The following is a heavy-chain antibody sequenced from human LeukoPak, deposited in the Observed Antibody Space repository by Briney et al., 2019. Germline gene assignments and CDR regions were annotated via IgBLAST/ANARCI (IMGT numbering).Heavy chain of an antibody. Sequence: GASVKVSCKASGYTFTGYYMHWVRQAPGQGLEWMGWINPNSGGTNYAQKFQGRVTMTRDPSISTAYMELSRLRSDDTAVYYCARAILERRRTWLDPWGQGTLVTVSS. CDR1: GYTFTGYY. D-gene: IGHD1-1*01. CDR3: ARAILERRRTWLDP. J-gene: IGHJ5*02. CDR2: INPNSGGT. V-gene: IGHV1-2*02.